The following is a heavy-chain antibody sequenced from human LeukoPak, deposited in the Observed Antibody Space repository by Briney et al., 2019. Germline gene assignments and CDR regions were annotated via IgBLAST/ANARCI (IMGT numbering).Heavy chain of an antibody. V-gene: IGHV1-46*01. CDR3: ARPTLQYSGYDY. D-gene: IGHD5-12*01. Sequence: ASVKVSCKASGYTFTSYYIHWVRQAPGQGLEWMGIINPSGGSTSYAQKFQGRVTMTRDTSTSTVYMELSSLRSEDTAVHYCARPTLQYSGYDYWGQGTLVTVSS. CDR2: INPSGGST. CDR1: GYTFTSYY. J-gene: IGHJ4*02.